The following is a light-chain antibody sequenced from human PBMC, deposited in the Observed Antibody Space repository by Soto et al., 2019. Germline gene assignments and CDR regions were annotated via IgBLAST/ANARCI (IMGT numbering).Light chain of an antibody. CDR1: QSVSSY. J-gene: IGKJ3*01. V-gene: IGKV3-11*01. Sequence: EIVLTQSPATLPLSPGERATLSCRASQSVSSYLAWYQQKPGQAPRLLIYDASNRATGIPARFSGSGSGTDFPLTTRSLEPEDFAVYYCQQRSNWPPGIFTFGPGTKVDIK. CDR3: QQRSNWPPGIFT. CDR2: DAS.